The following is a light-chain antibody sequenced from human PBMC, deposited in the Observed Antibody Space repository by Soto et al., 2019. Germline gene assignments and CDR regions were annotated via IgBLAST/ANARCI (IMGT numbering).Light chain of an antibody. V-gene: IGKV1-39*01. CDR2: AAS. CDR1: QSISSY. CDR3: LQSYSTTPFT. J-gene: IGKJ3*01. Sequence: DIQMTQSPSSLSASVGDRVTITCRASQSISSYLNWYQQKPGKAPKLLIYAASSLQSGVPSRFSGSGSGTDFTLTISSLQPKAFATYYCLQSYSTTPFTFGPGTKVDIK.